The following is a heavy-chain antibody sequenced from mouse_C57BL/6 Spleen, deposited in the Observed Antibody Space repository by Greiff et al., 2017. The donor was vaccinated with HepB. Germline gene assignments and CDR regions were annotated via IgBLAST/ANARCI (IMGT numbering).Heavy chain of an antibody. CDR2: IDPSDSET. Sequence: VQLQQPGAELVRPGSSVKLSCKASGYTFTSYWMHWVKQRPIQGLEWIGNIDPSDSETHYNQKFKDKATVTVDKSSSTAYMQLSSLTSEDAAVYYCARERGYEGYQAYYFDYWGQGTTLTVSS. CDR1: GYTFTSYW. J-gene: IGHJ2*01. V-gene: IGHV1-52*01. D-gene: IGHD2-3*01. CDR3: ARERGYEGYQAYYFDY.